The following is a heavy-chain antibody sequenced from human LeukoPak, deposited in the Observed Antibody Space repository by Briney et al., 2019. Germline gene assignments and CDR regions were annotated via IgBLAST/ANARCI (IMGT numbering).Heavy chain of an antibody. CDR3: ARGYCSGGSCNAWFDP. CDR2: ISAYNGNT. Sequence: ASVKVSCKASGYTFTSYGISWVRQAPGQGLEWMGWISAYNGNTNYAQKLQGRVTMTTDTSTSTAYMELSRLRSDDTAVYYCARGYCSGGSCNAWFDPWGQGTLVTVSS. V-gene: IGHV1-18*01. D-gene: IGHD2-15*01. J-gene: IGHJ5*02. CDR1: GYTFTSYG.